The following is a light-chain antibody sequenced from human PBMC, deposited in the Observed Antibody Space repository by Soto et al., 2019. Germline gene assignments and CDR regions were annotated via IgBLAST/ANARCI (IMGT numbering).Light chain of an antibody. CDR1: QSVSSSY. CDR3: QQYGSSPWT. Sequence: DIVLTQSPGTLSLSPGERATLSCRASQSVSSSYLAWYQQKPGQAPRLLMYLASSRATGIPDRFSGSGSGTDFTLTISGLEPEDFAVYYCQQYGSSPWTFGQGTKVEIK. J-gene: IGKJ1*01. V-gene: IGKV3-20*01. CDR2: LAS.